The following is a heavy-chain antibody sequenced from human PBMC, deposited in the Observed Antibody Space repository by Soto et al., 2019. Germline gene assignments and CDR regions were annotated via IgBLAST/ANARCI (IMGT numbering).Heavy chain of an antibody. CDR3: ASGYSGYDFGDYFDY. J-gene: IGHJ4*02. Sequence: QVQLVESGGGVVQPGRSLRLSCAASGFTFSSYGMHWVRQAPGKGLEWVAVIWYDGSNKYYADSVKGRFTISRDNSKNPLNLQMNSLIAEDTAVYYCASGYSGYDFGDYFDYWGQGTLVTFSS. CDR1: GFTFSSYG. D-gene: IGHD5-12*01. V-gene: IGHV3-33*01. CDR2: IWYDGSNK.